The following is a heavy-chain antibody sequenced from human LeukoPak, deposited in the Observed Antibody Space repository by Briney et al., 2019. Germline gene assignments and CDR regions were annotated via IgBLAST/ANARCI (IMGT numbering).Heavy chain of an antibody. CDR3: ARREYSPYSFDY. CDR1: GGSISSGTFF. Sequence: SETLSLTCTVSGGSISSGTFFWGWIRQPPGKGLEWIGSISYSGSTYYDPSLKNRVTISVDTSKNQFSLKLSSVTAADTAVYYCARREYSPYSFDYWGQGTLVTVSS. D-gene: IGHD5-18*01. CDR2: ISYSGST. J-gene: IGHJ4*02. V-gene: IGHV4-39*01.